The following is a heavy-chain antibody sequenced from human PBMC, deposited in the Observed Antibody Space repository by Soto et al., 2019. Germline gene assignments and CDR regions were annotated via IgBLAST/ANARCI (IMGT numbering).Heavy chain of an antibody. CDR3: ARASVPAAPYYYYYYGMDV. CDR2: IIPIFGTA. J-gene: IGHJ6*02. CDR1: GGTFSSYA. Sequence: QVQLVQSGAEVKKPGSSVKVSCKASGGTFSSYAISWVRQAPGQGLEWMGGIIPIFGTANYAQKFQGRVTINAHESTSTAYMELSSLRSEATAVYYCARASVPAAPYYYYYYGMDVWGQGTTVTVSS. D-gene: IGHD2-2*01. V-gene: IGHV1-69*12.